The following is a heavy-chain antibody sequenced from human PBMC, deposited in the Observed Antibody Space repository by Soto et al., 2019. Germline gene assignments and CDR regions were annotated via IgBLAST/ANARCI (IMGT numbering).Heavy chain of an antibody. V-gene: IGHV1-69*01. CDR2: IIPIFGTA. J-gene: IGHJ4*02. CDR3: ANERGYSGYDPPYYFDS. D-gene: IGHD5-12*01. Sequence: QVQLVQSGAEVKKPGSSVKVSCKASGGTFSSYAISWVRQAPGQGLEWMGGIIPIFGTANYAQKFQGRVTITADESTSTAYMELSSLRSEDTAVYYCANERGYSGYDPPYYFDSWGQGTLVTVSS. CDR1: GGTFSSYA.